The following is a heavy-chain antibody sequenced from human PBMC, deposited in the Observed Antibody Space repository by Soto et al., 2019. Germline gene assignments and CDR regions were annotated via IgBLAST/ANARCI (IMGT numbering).Heavy chain of an antibody. Sequence: WASVNVSCKASGYTFTGYYMHWVRQAPGQGLEWMGWINPNSGGTNYAQKFQGWVTMTRDTSISTAYMELSRLRSDDTAVYYCATSRGYTYGNQGFDYWGQGTLVTVSS. CDR2: INPNSGGT. D-gene: IGHD5-18*01. CDR3: ATSRGYTYGNQGFDY. J-gene: IGHJ4*02. CDR1: GYTFTGYY. V-gene: IGHV1-2*04.